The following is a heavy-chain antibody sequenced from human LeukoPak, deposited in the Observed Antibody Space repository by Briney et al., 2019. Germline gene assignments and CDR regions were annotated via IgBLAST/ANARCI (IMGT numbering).Heavy chain of an antibody. V-gene: IGHV4-28*01. CDR1: GYFISSSNW. CDR3: ARSRVTTGTTFDL. Sequence: SDTVSLICAVSGYFISSSNWWGWIRQPPGAGLEWIGYSYYNESTYYNPSLKSRVTMSVDTSKNQFSLKLSSVTAVDTAVYYCARSRVTTGTTFDLWGRGTLVTVPS. J-gene: IGHJ2*01. D-gene: IGHD1-1*01. CDR2: SYYNEST.